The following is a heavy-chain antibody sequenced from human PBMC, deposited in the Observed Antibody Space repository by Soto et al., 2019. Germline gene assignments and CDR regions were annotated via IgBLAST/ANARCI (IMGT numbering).Heavy chain of an antibody. D-gene: IGHD6-13*01. V-gene: IGHV1-69*13. J-gene: IGHJ5*02. CDR2: IIPLFGTT. Sequence: SVKVSCKASGGTFSSYAISWVRQAPGRGLEWMGGIIPLFGTTNYAQKFRGRVTVTADESTSTVYMELRSLRFEDTAVYYCARAHGSSWYNWFDPWGQGTLVTVSS. CDR1: GGTFSSYA. CDR3: ARAHGSSWYNWFDP.